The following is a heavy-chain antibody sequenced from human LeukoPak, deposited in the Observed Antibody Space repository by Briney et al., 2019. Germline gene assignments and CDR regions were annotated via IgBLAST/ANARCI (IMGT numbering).Heavy chain of an antibody. V-gene: IGHV4-34*01. Sequence: NPSETLSLTCAVYGGSFSGYYWSWIRQPPGKGLEWIGEINHSGSTNYNPSLKSRVTISVDTSKNQFSLKLSSVTAADTAVYYCARDRIGPEGLLDWGQGTLVTVSS. CDR1: GGSFSGYY. CDR2: INHSGST. CDR3: ARDRIGPEGLLD. J-gene: IGHJ4*02. D-gene: IGHD1-1*01.